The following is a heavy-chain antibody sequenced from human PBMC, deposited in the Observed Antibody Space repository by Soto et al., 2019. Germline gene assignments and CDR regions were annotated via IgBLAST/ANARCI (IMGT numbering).Heavy chain of an antibody. CDR2: INSDGSST. CDR1: GFTFSSYW. J-gene: IGHJ5*02. CDR3: ARDYAVAVHNWFDP. V-gene: IGHV3-74*01. Sequence: PGGSLRLSCASSGFTFSSYWMHWVRQAPGKGLVWVSRINSDGSSTSYADSVKGRFTISRDNAKNTLYLQMNSLRAEDTAVYYCARDYAVAVHNWFDPWGQGTLVTVSS. D-gene: IGHD6-19*01.